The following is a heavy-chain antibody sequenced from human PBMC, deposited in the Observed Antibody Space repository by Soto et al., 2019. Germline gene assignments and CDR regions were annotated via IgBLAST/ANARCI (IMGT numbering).Heavy chain of an antibody. CDR1: GGSISSSSYY. D-gene: IGHD6-19*01. V-gene: IGHV4-39*01. Sequence: SETLSLTCTVSGGSISSSSYYWGWIRQPPGKGLEWIGSIYYSGSTYYNPSLKSRVTISVDTSKNQFSLKLSSVTAADTAVYYCARGSGLIAVAGHFDYWGQGTLVTVSS. CDR3: ARGSGLIAVAGHFDY. J-gene: IGHJ4*02. CDR2: IYYSGST.